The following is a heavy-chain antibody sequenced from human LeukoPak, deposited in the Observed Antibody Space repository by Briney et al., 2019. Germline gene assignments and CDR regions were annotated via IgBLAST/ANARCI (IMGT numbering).Heavy chain of an antibody. J-gene: IGHJ6*03. Sequence: PSETLSLTCTVSGGSINSSDYYWGWIRQPPGKGLEWIGRIYTSGSTNYNPSLKSRVTISVDTSKNQFSLKLSSVTAADTAVYYCARETGGSSWEYYYYMDVWGKGTTVTVSS. CDR3: ARETGGSSWEYYYYMDV. CDR1: GGSINSSDYY. V-gene: IGHV4-39*07. CDR2: IYTSGST. D-gene: IGHD6-13*01.